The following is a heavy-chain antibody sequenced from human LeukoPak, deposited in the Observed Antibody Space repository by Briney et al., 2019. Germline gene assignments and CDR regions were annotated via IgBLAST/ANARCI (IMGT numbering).Heavy chain of an antibody. Sequence: PGGTLRLSCAASGFTFSSYGMSWVRQAPGKGLEWVSAISGSGGSTYYADSVKGRFTISRDNSKNTLYLQMNSLRAEDTAVYYCAKARQALVRNWFDPWGQGTLVTVSS. D-gene: IGHD3-9*01. J-gene: IGHJ5*02. V-gene: IGHV3-23*01. CDR3: AKARQALVRNWFDP. CDR2: ISGSGGST. CDR1: GFTFSSYG.